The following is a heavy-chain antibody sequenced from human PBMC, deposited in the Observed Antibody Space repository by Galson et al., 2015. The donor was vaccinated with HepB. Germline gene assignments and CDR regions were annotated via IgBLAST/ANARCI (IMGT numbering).Heavy chain of an antibody. Sequence: SLRLSCAASGFTFSSYGMLWVRQAPGKGLEWVAVISFDGSYKSYADSVKGRFTISRDNSKNTLYLQMNSLRPEDTAVYYCAKSGTTPEGDIVRVPAAPDVWGQGTTVTVSS. CDR2: ISFDGSYK. J-gene: IGHJ6*02. D-gene: IGHD2-2*01. V-gene: IGHV3-30*18. CDR1: GFTFSSYG. CDR3: AKSGTTPEGDIVRVPAAPDV.